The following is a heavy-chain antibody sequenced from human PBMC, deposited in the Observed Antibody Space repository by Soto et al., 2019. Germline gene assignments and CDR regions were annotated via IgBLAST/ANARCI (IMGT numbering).Heavy chain of an antibody. Sequence: GGSLRLSCAAPGFTFSSYAMHWVRQAPGKGLEWVAVISYDGSNKYYADSVKGRFTISRDNSKNTLYLQMNSLRAEDTAVYYCARDAWDDSSGYYAVNDYWGQGTLVTVSS. D-gene: IGHD3-22*01. V-gene: IGHV3-30-3*01. CDR3: ARDAWDDSSGYYAVNDY. CDR1: GFTFSSYA. J-gene: IGHJ4*02. CDR2: ISYDGSNK.